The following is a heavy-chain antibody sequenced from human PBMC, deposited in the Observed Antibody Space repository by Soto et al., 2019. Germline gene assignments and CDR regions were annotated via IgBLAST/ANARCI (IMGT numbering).Heavy chain of an antibody. D-gene: IGHD5-12*01. CDR3: AKGGLQFLRSPGRAMDV. CDR1: GGTFSSYA. J-gene: IGHJ6*02. Sequence: QVQLVQSGAEVKKPGSSVKVSCTASGGTFSSYAISWVRQAPGQGLEWMGGIIPIFATAKYAQKFQGRVTITADESTSTAYMELSSLRSEDTAVYYCAKGGLQFLRSPGRAMDVWGQGTTVTVSS. V-gene: IGHV1-69*12. CDR2: IIPIFATA.